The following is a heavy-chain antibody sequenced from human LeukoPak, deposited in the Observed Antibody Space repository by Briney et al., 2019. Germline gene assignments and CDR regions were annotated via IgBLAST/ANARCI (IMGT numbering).Heavy chain of an antibody. CDR2: ISGSSSYI. CDR3: AKDIGGRYFDLIYAFDI. CDR1: GFTFSSYN. J-gene: IGHJ3*02. Sequence: PGGSLRLSCAASGFTFSSYNMNWVRQAPGKGLEWVSSISGSSSYIYYADSAKGRFTISRDNAKNSLYLQMNSLRAEDTALYYCAKDIGGRYFDLIYAFDIWGQGTMVTVSS. D-gene: IGHD3-9*01. V-gene: IGHV3-21*04.